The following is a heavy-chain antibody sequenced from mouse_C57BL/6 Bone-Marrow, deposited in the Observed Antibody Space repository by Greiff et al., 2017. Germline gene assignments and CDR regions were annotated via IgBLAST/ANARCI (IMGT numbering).Heavy chain of an antibody. Sequence: QVQLQQPGAELVMPGASVKLSCKASGYTFTSYWMHWVKQRPGQGLEWIGEIDPSDSYTNYNQKFKGKSTLTVDKSSSTAYMQLSSLTSEDSAVYYCARGGDWDRFDDWGQGTTLTVSS. J-gene: IGHJ2*01. CDR3: ARGGDWDRFDD. CDR1: GYTFTSYW. D-gene: IGHD4-1*01. CDR2: IDPSDSYT. V-gene: IGHV1-69*01.